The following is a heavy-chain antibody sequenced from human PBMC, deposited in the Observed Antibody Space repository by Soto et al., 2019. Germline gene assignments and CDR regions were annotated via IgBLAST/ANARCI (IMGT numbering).Heavy chain of an antibody. D-gene: IGHD6-6*01. Sequence: SVKVSCKASGFTFTSSAVQWVRQARGQRLEWIGWIVVGSGNTNYAQKFQERVTITRDMSTSTAYMELSSLRSEDTAVYYCASGSAARYYYYYGRDVWGQGTTVTVSS. CDR2: IVVGSGNT. CDR1: GFTFTSSA. V-gene: IGHV1-58*01. J-gene: IGHJ6*02. CDR3: ASGSAARYYYYYGRDV.